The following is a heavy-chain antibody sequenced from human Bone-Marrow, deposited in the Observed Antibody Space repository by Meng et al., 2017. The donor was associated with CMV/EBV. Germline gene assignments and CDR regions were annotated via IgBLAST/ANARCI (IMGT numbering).Heavy chain of an antibody. CDR3: AKVGFQLLSFDY. V-gene: IGHV3-23*01. CDR1: GFTFSSYA. D-gene: IGHD2-2*01. Sequence: GESLKISCAASGFTFSSYAMSWVRQAPGKGLEWVSTISGGGVSTYYADSVKGRFTISRDNSKNTLSLQMNSLRAEDTAVYYCAKVGFQLLSFDYWGQGTLITVSS. J-gene: IGHJ4*02. CDR2: ISGGGVST.